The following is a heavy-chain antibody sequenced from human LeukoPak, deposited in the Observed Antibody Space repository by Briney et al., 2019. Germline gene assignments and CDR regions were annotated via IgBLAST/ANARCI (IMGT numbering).Heavy chain of an antibody. CDR1: GDSVSSNTFA. CDR2: TYYRSKWNY. Sequence: SQTLSLTCAIFGDSVSSNTFAGNWIRQSPSRGLEWLGRTYYRSKWNYDYAVSVKSRITINPDTSRNQFSLQLNSVTPEDTAVYYCAREGPGFDIWGQGTMVIVSS. CDR3: AREGPGFDI. V-gene: IGHV6-1*01. J-gene: IGHJ3*02.